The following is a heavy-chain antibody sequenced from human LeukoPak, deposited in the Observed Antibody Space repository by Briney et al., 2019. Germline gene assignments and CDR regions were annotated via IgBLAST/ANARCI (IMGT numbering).Heavy chain of an antibody. V-gene: IGHV1-2*06. J-gene: IGHJ5*02. CDR1: GYTFTGYY. D-gene: IGHD2-15*01. Sequence: ASVKVSCKAAGYTFTGYYMFWVRQAPGQGLEWMGRINPNSGGTNYAQRFQGRVTMTRDTSISTAYMELSRLRSDDTAVYYCARGYCSGGSCYSVENWFDPWGQGTLVTVSS. CDR2: INPNSGGT. CDR3: ARGYCSGGSCYSVENWFDP.